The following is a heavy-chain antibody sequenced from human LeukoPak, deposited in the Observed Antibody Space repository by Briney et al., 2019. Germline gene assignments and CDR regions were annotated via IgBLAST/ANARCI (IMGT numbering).Heavy chain of an antibody. CDR2: IKQDGTVQ. Sequence: GGSLRLSCVGSGFTFSRYWMNWVRQAPGKGLQWLANIKQDGTVQHYVDSVKGRFTISRDNAKNSLFLQMNSLRAEDTALYYCARDYTATGAMDVWGQGTTVTVS. CDR3: ARDYTATGAMDV. J-gene: IGHJ6*02. V-gene: IGHV3-7*01. D-gene: IGHD2-21*02. CDR1: GFTFSRYW.